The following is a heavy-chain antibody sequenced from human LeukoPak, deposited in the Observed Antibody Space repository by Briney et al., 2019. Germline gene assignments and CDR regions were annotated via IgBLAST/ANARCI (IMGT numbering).Heavy chain of an antibody. CDR1: GGSFSGYY. J-gene: IGHJ4*02. V-gene: IGHV4-34*01. Sequence: SETLSLTCAVYGGSFSGYYWSWIRQPPGKGLEWIGEINHSGSTNYNPSLKSRVTISVDTSKNQFSLKLSSVTAADTAVYYCARGTMARGDYWGQGTLVTVSS. CDR2: INHSGST. D-gene: IGHD5-24*01. CDR3: ARGTMARGDY.